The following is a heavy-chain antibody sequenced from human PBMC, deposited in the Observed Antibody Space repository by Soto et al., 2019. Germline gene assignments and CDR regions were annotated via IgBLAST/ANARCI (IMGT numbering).Heavy chain of an antibody. D-gene: IGHD2-15*01. V-gene: IGHV3-33*03. CDR3: ARWGCSGSNCNLNQRSFDL. CDR2: IWYDGSNK. J-gene: IGHJ4*02. CDR1: GFIFNEYG. Sequence: QVQLVESGGGVVQPGRSLRLSCAASGFIFNEYGMHWVRQAPGKGLEWVAVIWYDGSNKYYADSVKGRFTFSIDNSKNTMSLQINSLRAEDTAVYYCARWGCSGSNCNLNQRSFDLWGQGTLVTVSS.